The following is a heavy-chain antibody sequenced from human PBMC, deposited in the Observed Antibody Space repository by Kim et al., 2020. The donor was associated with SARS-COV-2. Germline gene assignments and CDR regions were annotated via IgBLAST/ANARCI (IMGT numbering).Heavy chain of an antibody. D-gene: IGHD3-3*01. Sequence: YNPSLKSRVTISVDTSKIQFSLKLISVTAADTAVYYCARDQGSGYTAFDYWGQGTLVTVSS. CDR3: ARDQGSGYTAFDY. J-gene: IGHJ4*02. V-gene: IGHV4-31*02.